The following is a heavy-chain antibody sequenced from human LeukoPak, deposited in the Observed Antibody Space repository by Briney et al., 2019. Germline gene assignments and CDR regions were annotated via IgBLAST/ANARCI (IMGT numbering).Heavy chain of an antibody. D-gene: IGHD2-2*01. CDR2: IIPIFGTA. CDR1: GGTFSSYA. CDR3: ARISRDQPPRRRGYYYYYMDV. J-gene: IGHJ6*03. V-gene: IGHV1-69*05. Sequence: ASVKVSCKASGGTFSSYAISWVRQAPGQGLEWMGGIIPIFGTANYAQKLQGRVTITTDESTSTAYMELSGLRSEDTAVYYCARISRDQPPRRRGYYYYYMDVWGKGTTVTVSS.